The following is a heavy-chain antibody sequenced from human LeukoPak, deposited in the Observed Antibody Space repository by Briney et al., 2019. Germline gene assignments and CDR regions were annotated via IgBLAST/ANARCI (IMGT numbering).Heavy chain of an antibody. CDR1: GGSISSGGYY. CDR2: IYYSGST. J-gene: IGHJ4*02. CDR3: ARQPDYGDYVFDY. D-gene: IGHD4-17*01. V-gene: IGHV4-31*03. Sequence: PSETLSLTCTVSGGSISSGGYYWSWIRQHPGTGLEWIGYIYYSGSTYYNPSLKSRVTISVDTSKNQFSLKLSSVTAADTAVYHCARQPDYGDYVFDYWGQGTLVTVSS.